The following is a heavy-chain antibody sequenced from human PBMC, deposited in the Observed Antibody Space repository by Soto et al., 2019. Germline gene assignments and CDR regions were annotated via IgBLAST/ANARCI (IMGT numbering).Heavy chain of an antibody. J-gene: IGHJ6*02. D-gene: IGHD5-18*01. Sequence: QVQLVESGGGVVQPGRSLRLSCAASGFTFSSYAMHWVRQAPGKGLEWVVVTSYDGTNKYYADSVEGRFTISRDNSKNALNQQMNSLRAEDAAVDYCVREMTAPSHYYYGMYVWGQGTMVTVSS. V-gene: IGHV3-30-3*01. CDR1: GFTFSSYA. CDR2: TSYDGTNK. CDR3: VREMTAPSHYYYGMYV.